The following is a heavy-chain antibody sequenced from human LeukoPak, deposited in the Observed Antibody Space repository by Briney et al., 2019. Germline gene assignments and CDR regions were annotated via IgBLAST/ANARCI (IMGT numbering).Heavy chain of an antibody. D-gene: IGHD2-15*01. CDR1: GFTVGSAW. CDR3: ARVLVVAATQYFQH. J-gene: IGHJ1*01. V-gene: IGHV3-66*01. CDR2: IYSGGST. Sequence: GGSLRLSCAASGFTVGSAWMSWVRQAPGKGLEWVSVIYSGGSTYYADSVKGRFTISRDNSKNTLYLQMNSLRAEDTAVYYCARVLVVAATQYFQHWGQGTLVTVSS.